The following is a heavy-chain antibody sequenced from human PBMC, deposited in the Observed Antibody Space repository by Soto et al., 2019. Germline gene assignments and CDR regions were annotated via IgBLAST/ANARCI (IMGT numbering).Heavy chain of an antibody. D-gene: IGHD2-2*03. CDR1: GGSVSSNSYS. CDR3: ARLNGYCVSTNCHGYYGMDV. CDR2: IYSSENT. V-gene: IGHV4-39*01. J-gene: IGHJ6*02. Sequence: NPSATLSLTCTVSGGSVSSNSYSWGWIRQSPGKGLEWIGTIYSSENTYYNPSLLSRVTISVDTSKNEFSLRLSSVTAADTAVYYCARLNGYCVSTNCHGYYGMDVWGQGTTVTVSS.